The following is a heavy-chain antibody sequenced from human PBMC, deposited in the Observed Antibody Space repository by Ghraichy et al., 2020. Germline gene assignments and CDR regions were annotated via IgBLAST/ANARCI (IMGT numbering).Heavy chain of an antibody. D-gene: IGHD3-10*01. J-gene: IGHJ4*02. CDR1: GFTFSSYA. CDR3: AKSLMTRVPHGENSFDY. V-gene: IGHV3-23*01. CDR2: ISGSGGST. Sequence: GGSLRLSCAASGFTFSSYAMSWVRQAPGKGLEWVSAISGSGGSTYYADPVKGRFTISRDNSKNTLYLQMNSLRAEDTAVYYCAKSLMTRVPHGENSFDYGGQGTLVTVSS.